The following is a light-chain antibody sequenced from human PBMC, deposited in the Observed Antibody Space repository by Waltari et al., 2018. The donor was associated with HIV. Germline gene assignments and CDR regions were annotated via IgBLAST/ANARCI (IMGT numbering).Light chain of an antibody. Sequence: QSVLTQPPSVSGAPGQRVTIPCPGRSSHIWAGSDVKWYQQVPGTAPKLLIYGNNNRPSGVPDRFSASKSGASPSLAITGLQAEDEADYYCQSYDSSLTGSVFGGGTKLTVL. CDR1: SSHIWAGSD. CDR3: QSYDSSLTGSV. J-gene: IGLJ2*01. V-gene: IGLV1-40*01. CDR2: GNN.